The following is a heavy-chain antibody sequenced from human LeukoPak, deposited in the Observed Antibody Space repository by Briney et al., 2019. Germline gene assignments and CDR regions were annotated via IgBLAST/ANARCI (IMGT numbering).Heavy chain of an antibody. CDR1: GFTFNNAW. D-gene: IGHD3-22*01. Sequence: GGSLRLSCAASGFTFNNAWMSWVRQAPGKGLEWVGRIKSKTDGGTTDYAAPVKGRFTISRDDSKNTLYLQMNSLKTEDTAVYYCTTTSGRTTMIVVAWGQGTMVTVSS. CDR3: TTTSGRTTMIVVA. V-gene: IGHV3-15*01. J-gene: IGHJ3*01. CDR2: IKSKTDGGTT.